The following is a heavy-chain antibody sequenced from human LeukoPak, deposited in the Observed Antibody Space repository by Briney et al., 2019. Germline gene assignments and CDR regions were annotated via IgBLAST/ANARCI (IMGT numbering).Heavy chain of an antibody. CDR3: VRDRDSTGYYDY. Sequence: GGSLRLSCAASGFAFSSYGMHWVRQAPGKGLEWVAVVSDDGNNIYHADSVKGRFTISRDNSKNTLYLQTNSLRAEDTALYYCVRDRDSTGYYDYWGQGTLVTVSS. CDR1: GFAFSSYG. CDR2: VSDDGNNI. J-gene: IGHJ4*02. D-gene: IGHD3-22*01. V-gene: IGHV3-30*03.